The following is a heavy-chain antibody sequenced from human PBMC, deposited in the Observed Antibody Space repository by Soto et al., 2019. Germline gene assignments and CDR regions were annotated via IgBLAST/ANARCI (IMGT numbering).Heavy chain of an antibody. CDR1: GYSFTSYW. Sequence: PGESLKISCKGSGYSFTSYWISWVRQMPGKGLEWMGRIDPSDSYTNYSPSFQGHVTISADKSISTAYLQWSSLKASDTAMYYCASPTPSSSSTGSSHYYYYYGMDVWGQGTTVTVSS. J-gene: IGHJ6*02. CDR2: IDPSDSYT. V-gene: IGHV5-10-1*01. CDR3: ASPTPSSSSTGSSHYYYYYGMDV. D-gene: IGHD6-6*01.